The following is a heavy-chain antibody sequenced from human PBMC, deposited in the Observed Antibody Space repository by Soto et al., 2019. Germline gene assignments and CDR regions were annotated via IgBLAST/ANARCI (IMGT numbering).Heavy chain of an antibody. D-gene: IGHD6-13*01. J-gene: IGHJ5*02. Sequence: SETLSLTCAISGDSVSSNSAAWNWIRQSPSRGLEWLGRTYYRSKWYNDYAVSVKSRITINPDTSKNQFSLQLNSVTPEDTAVYYCARDRGYSSSWTRRNNWFDPWGQGTLVTVSS. CDR3: ARDRGYSSSWTRRNNWFDP. V-gene: IGHV6-1*01. CDR2: TYYRSKWYN. CDR1: GDSVSSNSAA.